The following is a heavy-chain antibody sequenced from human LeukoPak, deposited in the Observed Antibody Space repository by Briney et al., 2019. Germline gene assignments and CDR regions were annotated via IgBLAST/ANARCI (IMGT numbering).Heavy chain of an antibody. CDR3: ARERATSTSTWSFDY. CDR2: ISYDGNKE. D-gene: IGHD2-2*01. V-gene: IGHV3-30*03. CDR1: GFSFSSYG. J-gene: IGHJ4*02. Sequence: GGSLRLSCAASGFSFSSYGMHWVRQAPGKGLEWVAVISYDGNKEYYVDSVKGRFTISRDNSKNMLYLQMDSLRAEDTAVYHCARERATSTSTWSFDYWGQGTLVTVSS.